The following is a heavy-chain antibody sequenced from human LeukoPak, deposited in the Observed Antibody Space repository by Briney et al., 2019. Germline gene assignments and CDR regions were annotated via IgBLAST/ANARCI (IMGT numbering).Heavy chain of an antibody. CDR3: ARLGIEGIVGATGLEY. D-gene: IGHD1-26*01. V-gene: IGHV5-51*01. CDR2: IYPGDSET. Sequence: SSSSYYWGWIRQPPGKGLEWMGIIYPGDSETRYSPSFQGQVTISADKSISTAYLQWSSLKASDTAMYYCARLGIEGIVGATGLEYWGQGTLVTVSS. J-gene: IGHJ4*02. CDR1: SSSSYY.